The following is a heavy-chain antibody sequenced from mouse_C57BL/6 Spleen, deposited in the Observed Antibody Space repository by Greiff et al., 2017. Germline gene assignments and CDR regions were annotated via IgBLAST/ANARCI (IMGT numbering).Heavy chain of an antibody. CDR1: GYSITSGYY. J-gene: IGHJ2*01. D-gene: IGHD1-1*01. CDR3: ARDDDGSSLFDY. CDR2: ISYDGSN. V-gene: IGHV3-6*01. Sequence: EVKLMESGPGLVTPSQSLSLTCSVTGYSITSGYYWNWIRQFPGNKLDWLGYISYDGSNNYNPSLKNRNSITRDTSKNQLVLKWNSVTTEDTATYYGARDDDGSSLFDYWGQGTTRTVSS.